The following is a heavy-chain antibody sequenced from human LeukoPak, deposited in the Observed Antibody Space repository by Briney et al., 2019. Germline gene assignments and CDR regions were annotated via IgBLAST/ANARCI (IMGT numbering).Heavy chain of an antibody. Sequence: SVKVSCKASGGTFSSYAISWVRQASGQGLEWMGRIIPIFGTANYAQKFQGRVTITTDESTSTAYMELSSLRSEDTAVYYCASLDRYSSSDYWGQGTLVTVSS. CDR3: ASLDRYSSSDY. V-gene: IGHV1-69*05. D-gene: IGHD6-6*01. CDR2: IIPIFGTA. J-gene: IGHJ4*02. CDR1: GGTFSSYA.